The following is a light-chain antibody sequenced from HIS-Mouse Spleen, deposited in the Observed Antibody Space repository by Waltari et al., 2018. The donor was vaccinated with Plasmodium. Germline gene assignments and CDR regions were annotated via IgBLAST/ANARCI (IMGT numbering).Light chain of an antibody. CDR2: STK. Sequence: QSVLTQPPSASGTPGQRVTIPCSGRSPNIGSNTVNWYQPPPGTAPKRLIYSTKQRPSGVPDRFSGSKSGTSASLAISGLQSEDEADYYCAAWDDSLNGPVFGGGTKLTVL. CDR1: SPNIGSNT. V-gene: IGLV1-44*01. J-gene: IGLJ3*02. CDR3: AAWDDSLNGPV.